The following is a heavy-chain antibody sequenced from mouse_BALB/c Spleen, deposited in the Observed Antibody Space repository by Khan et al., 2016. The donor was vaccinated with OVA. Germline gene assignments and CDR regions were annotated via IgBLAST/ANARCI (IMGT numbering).Heavy chain of an antibody. D-gene: IGHD1-1*01. V-gene: IGHV9-3*02. Sequence: QIQLVQSGPELKKPGETVKISCKASGYTFTNYGMNWVKQAPGKGFKWMGWINTNTGEPTYAEEFKGRFVFSLETSANTAYLQINNLKTEDTATYFCAKEITSLFDYWGQGTSLTVSS. CDR2: INTNTGEP. CDR1: GYTFTNYG. J-gene: IGHJ2*02. CDR3: AKEITSLFDY.